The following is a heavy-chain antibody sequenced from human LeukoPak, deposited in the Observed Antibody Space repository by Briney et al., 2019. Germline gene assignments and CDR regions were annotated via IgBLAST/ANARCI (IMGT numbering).Heavy chain of an antibody. D-gene: IGHD3-10*01. V-gene: IGHV3-7*01. CDR2: IKQDGSEK. Sequence: ETLSLTCAVYGGSFSGYYWSWIRQPPGKGLEWVANIKQDGSEKYYVDAVKGRFTISRDNAKNSLYLQMNSLRAEDTAVYYCARSSPVPYYMDVWGKGTAVTVSS. CDR3: ARSSPVPYYMDV. CDR1: GGSFSGYY. J-gene: IGHJ6*03.